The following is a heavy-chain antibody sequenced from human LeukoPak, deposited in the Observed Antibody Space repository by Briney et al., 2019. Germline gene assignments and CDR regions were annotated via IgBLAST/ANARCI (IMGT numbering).Heavy chain of an antibody. J-gene: IGHJ4*02. V-gene: IGHV3-43*02. Sequence: PGGSLRLSCVASGLNFDDSAMHWVRQAPGKGLEWVSLISADGGSTFSADSVKGRFSISRDNSKNSLYLQMNSLRTEDTALYYCAKDIGGLNYCGQGTLVTVSS. D-gene: IGHD6-25*01. CDR1: GLNFDDSA. CDR2: ISADGGST. CDR3: AKDIGGLNY.